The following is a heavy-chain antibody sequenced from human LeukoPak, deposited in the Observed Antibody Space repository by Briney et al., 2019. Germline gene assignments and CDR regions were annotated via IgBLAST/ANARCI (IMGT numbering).Heavy chain of an antibody. Sequence: GGSLRLSCAASGFTFSGYAIHWVRQAPGKGLEWVAVISYDGGNKDYADSVKGRFTISRDNSKNTVYLQMNSLRDEDTAVYYYAGSQTYTGYVSYYWGQGTLVTVSS. D-gene: IGHD3-9*01. CDR3: AGSQTYTGYVSYY. V-gene: IGHV3-30*04. CDR1: GFTFSGYA. CDR2: ISYDGGNK. J-gene: IGHJ4*02.